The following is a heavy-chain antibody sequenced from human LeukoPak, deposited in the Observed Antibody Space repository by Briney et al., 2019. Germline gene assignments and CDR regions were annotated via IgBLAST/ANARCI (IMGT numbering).Heavy chain of an antibody. CDR1: GYSFTSYW. D-gene: IGHD2-21*02. V-gene: IGHV5-51*01. J-gene: IGHJ4*02. CDR3: ARRNYCGGDCYYFDY. CDR2: IYPGDSDT. Sequence: KDGASLKISCKGSGYSFTSYWIGWVRQMPGKGLEWMGIIYPGDSDTRYSPSFQGQVTIPADKSISTAYLQWSSLKASDTAMYYCARRNYCGGDCYYFDYWGQGTLVTVSS.